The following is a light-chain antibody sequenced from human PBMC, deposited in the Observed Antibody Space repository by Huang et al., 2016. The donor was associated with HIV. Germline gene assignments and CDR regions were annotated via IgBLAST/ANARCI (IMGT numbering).Light chain of an antibody. CDR1: QSIGTY. J-gene: IGKJ4*01. CDR2: VAS. V-gene: IGKV1-39*01. CDR3: QQSYSALGLT. Sequence: DIQMTQSPSSLSASVGDRVTIACRASQSIGTYLNWYQQKPGKAPRLLIHVASSLQSGVPSRFSDGESGTDCTLTISRLQPEYFATYYCQQSYSALGLTFGGGTKVEIK.